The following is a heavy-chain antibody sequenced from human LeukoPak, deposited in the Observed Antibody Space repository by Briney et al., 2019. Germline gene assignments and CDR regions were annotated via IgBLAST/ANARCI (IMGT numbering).Heavy chain of an antibody. CDR1: GFTFDDYA. D-gene: IGHD2-2*01. J-gene: IGHJ5*02. CDR3: ARGGPYCSSTSCATINWFDP. V-gene: IGHV3-20*04. CDR2: ISWNGGSA. Sequence: GGSLRLSCAASGFTFDDYAMSWVRQAPGHGLEGVSGISWNGGSAGYADSVKGRFTVSRDNAKNSLYLQMSSLRFEDTALYYCARGGPYCSSTSCATINWFDPWGQGILVTVSS.